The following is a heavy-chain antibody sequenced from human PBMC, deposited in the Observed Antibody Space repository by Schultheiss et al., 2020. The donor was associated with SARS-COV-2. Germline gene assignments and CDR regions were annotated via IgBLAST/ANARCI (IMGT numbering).Heavy chain of an antibody. CDR3: ARDNSNYYDSSGYPDY. V-gene: IGHV4-4*02. CDR2: IYHSGST. D-gene: IGHD3-22*01. Sequence: SETLSLTCGVSGGSIHSDNWWSWVRQPPGKGLEWIGEIYHSGSTNYNPSLKSRVTISVDTSKNQFSLKLSSVTAADTAVYYCARDNSNYYDSSGYPDYWGQGTLVTVSS. CDR1: GGSIHSDNW. J-gene: IGHJ4*02.